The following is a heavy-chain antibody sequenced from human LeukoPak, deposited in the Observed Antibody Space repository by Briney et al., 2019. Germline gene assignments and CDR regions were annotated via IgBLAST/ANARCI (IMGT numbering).Heavy chain of an antibody. CDR1: GFAFSTYG. V-gene: IGHV3-23*01. CDR3: TKSGPSYYEH. D-gene: IGHD1-26*01. Sequence: GGSLRLSCAASGFAFSTYGMNWVRQAPGKGLEWVSSISGSGDSTSYADSVKGRFIISRDNSKNTVFPQMSSLRGEDTALYYCTKSGPSYYEHWGQGILVTVSS. J-gene: IGHJ4*02. CDR2: ISGSGDST.